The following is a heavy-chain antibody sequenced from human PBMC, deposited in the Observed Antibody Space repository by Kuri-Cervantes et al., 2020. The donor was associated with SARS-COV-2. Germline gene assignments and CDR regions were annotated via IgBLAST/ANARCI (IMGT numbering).Heavy chain of an antibody. CDR1: GYTFTSYG. Sequence: ASVKVSCKASGYTFTSYGISWVRRAPGQGLEWMGWISAYNGNTNYAQKLQGRVTMTTDTSTSTAYMELRSLRSDDTAVYYCAREPIVVVPAAILLSGMDVWGQGTTVTVSS. J-gene: IGHJ6*02. D-gene: IGHD2-2*01. CDR2: ISAYNGNT. V-gene: IGHV1-18*01. CDR3: AREPIVVVPAAILLSGMDV.